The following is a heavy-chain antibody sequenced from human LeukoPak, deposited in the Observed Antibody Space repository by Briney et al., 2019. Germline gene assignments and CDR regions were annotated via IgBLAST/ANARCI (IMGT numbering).Heavy chain of an antibody. V-gene: IGHV1-69*13. CDR1: GGTFSSYA. Sequence: SVKVSCKASGGTFSSYAISWVRQAPGQGLEWMGGIIPIFGTANYAQKFQGRVTITADESTSTAYMELSSLRSEDTAVYYCARDPNYGGDFHYYMDVWGKGTTVTVSS. D-gene: IGHD4-23*01. CDR3: ARDPNYGGDFHYYMDV. J-gene: IGHJ6*03. CDR2: IIPIFGTA.